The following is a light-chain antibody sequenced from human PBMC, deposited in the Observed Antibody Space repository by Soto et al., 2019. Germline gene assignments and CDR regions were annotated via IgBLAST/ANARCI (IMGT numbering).Light chain of an antibody. CDR1: SSDVGGYNH. J-gene: IGLJ1*01. CDR2: DVS. CDR3: CSYAGYYKGYV. Sequence: QSALTQPRSVSGSPGQSVTISCTGTSSDVGGYNHVSWYQQHPGKAPKFMIYDVSKRPSGVPDRFSGSKSGNTASLTISGLQAEDEADYYCCSYAGYYKGYVFGSGTKVTVL. V-gene: IGLV2-11*01.